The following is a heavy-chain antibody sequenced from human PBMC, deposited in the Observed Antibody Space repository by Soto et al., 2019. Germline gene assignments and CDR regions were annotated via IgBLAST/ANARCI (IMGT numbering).Heavy chain of an antibody. CDR3: SSERSAQYFDS. V-gene: IGHV1-69*06. J-gene: IGHJ4*02. CDR1: GGTFSSHG. CDR2: IIPTFGTP. D-gene: IGHD1-26*01. Sequence: QVQLVQSGTVVQRRGSSVKVSCQASGGTFSSHGMAWVRQAPGQGLEWMGGIIPTFGTPTYAPKFQGRVTITADKSTNTAYMELSSLRSEDTGVYYCSSERSAQYFDSRGQGTLITVSS.